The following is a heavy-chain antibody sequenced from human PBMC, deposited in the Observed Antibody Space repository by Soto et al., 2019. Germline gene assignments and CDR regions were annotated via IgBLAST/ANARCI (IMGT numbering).Heavy chain of an antibody. D-gene: IGHD2-2*01. CDR1: GGTFSSYA. V-gene: IGHV1-69*12. CDR2: IIPIFGTA. Sequence: QVQLVQSGAEVKKPGSSVKVSCKASGGTFSSYAISWVRQAPGQGLEWMGGIIPIFGTANYAQKFQGRVTITADESQSTAYMELSSLRSADTAVYYCARPSPDSLSIYYYYGMDVWGQGTTVTVSS. CDR3: ARPSPDSLSIYYYYGMDV. J-gene: IGHJ6*02.